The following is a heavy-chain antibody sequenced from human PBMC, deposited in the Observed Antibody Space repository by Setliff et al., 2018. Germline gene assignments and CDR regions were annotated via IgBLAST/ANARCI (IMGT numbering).Heavy chain of an antibody. CDR1: GGPISSSSYY. V-gene: IGHV4-39*07. J-gene: IGHJ4*02. D-gene: IGHD5-18*01. CDR2: IYHRGST. CDR3: AKVEPWNTAPKAFDY. Sequence: SETLSLTCTVSGGPISSSSYYWGWIRQPPGKGLEWIGHIYHRGSTYYNPSLKSRLTISVDTSKNQFSLKLTSVTAADTAMYYCAKVEPWNTAPKAFDYWGQGTLVTVSS.